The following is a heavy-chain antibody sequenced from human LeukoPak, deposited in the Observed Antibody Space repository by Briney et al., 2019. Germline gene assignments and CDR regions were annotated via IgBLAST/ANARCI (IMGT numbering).Heavy chain of an antibody. CDR3: ASGGYCSSTSCY. CDR2: ISSSSYI. V-gene: IGHV3-21*01. J-gene: IGHJ4*02. Sequence: GGSLRLSCAASGFTFSSYSMNRVRQAPGKGLEWVSSISSSSYIYYADSVKGRFTISRDNAKNSLYLQMNSLRAEDTAVYYCASGGYCSSTSCYWGQGTLVTVSS. CDR1: GFTFSSYS. D-gene: IGHD2-2*01.